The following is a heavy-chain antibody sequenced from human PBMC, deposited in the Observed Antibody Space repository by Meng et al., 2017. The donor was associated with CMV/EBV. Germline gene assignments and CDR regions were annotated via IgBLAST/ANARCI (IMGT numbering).Heavy chain of an antibody. V-gene: IGHV1-8*03. CDR1: GYTFTSYD. D-gene: IGHD2-2*01. J-gene: IGHJ5*02. CDR3: ATGPLSPRYCSSTSCRYWFDP. Sequence: ASVKVSCQASGYTFTSYDINWVRQATGQGLAWMGWMNPNSGNTGYVQKFQGRVTITRNTSISTAYMELSSLRSEETAVYYCATGPLSPRYCSSTSCRYWFDPWGQGTLVTVSS. CDR2: MNPNSGNT.